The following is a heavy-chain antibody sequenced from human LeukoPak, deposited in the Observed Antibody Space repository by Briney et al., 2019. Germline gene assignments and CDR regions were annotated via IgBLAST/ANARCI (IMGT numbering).Heavy chain of an antibody. Sequence: PGGSLRLSCAASGFTFSSYWMHWVRQAPGKGLVWVSRINSDGTTTYADSVKGRFTISRDNAKNTLYLQMNRLRAEDTALYYCASAYCYRLPDWGQGTLVTVSS. CDR3: ASAYCYRLPD. V-gene: IGHV3-74*01. D-gene: IGHD2-21*01. CDR2: INSDGTT. J-gene: IGHJ4*02. CDR1: GFTFSSYW.